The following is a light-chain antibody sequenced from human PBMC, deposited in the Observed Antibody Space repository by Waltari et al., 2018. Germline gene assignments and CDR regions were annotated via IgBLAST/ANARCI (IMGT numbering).Light chain of an antibody. Sequence: QSVVIQSPSASGTPGQRVTISCSGSSSNIGGNDVYWYQQFPGTAPKLFIYTNSQRPSVAPDRCSGSKSGTSASLVISGLQSEDEADYYCATWEDSLNGWVFGGGTKLTVL. CDR2: TNS. J-gene: IGLJ3*02. CDR1: SSNIGGND. CDR3: ATWEDSLNGWV. V-gene: IGLV1-44*01.